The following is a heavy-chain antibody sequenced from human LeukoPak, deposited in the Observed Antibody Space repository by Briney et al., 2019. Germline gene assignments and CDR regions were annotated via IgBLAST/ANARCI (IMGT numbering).Heavy chain of an antibody. J-gene: IGHJ4*02. Sequence: PGGSLRLSCAASGFTFDDYAMHWVRQAPGKGLEWGSGISWNSGSIGYADSVKGRFTISRDNAKNSLYLQMNSLRAEDTALYYCATVDYWGQGTLVTVSS. V-gene: IGHV3-9*01. CDR3: ATVDY. CDR1: GFTFDDYA. CDR2: ISWNSGSI.